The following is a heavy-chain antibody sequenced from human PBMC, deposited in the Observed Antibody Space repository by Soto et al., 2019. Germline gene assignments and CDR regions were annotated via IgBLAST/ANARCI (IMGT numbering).Heavy chain of an antibody. CDR3: TRGVGATYYYYGMDV. CDR1: GFTFGDYA. D-gene: IGHD1-26*01. J-gene: IGHJ6*02. Sequence: GGSLRLSCTASGFTFGDYAMSWFRQAPGKGLEWVGFIRSKAYGGTTEYAASVKGRFTISRDDSKSIAYLQMNSLKTEDTAVYYCTRGVGATYYYYGMDVWGQGTTVTVSS. V-gene: IGHV3-49*03. CDR2: IRSKAYGGTT.